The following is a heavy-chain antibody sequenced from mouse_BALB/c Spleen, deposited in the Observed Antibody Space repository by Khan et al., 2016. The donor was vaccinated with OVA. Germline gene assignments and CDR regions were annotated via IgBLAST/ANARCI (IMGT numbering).Heavy chain of an antibody. V-gene: IGHV9-3-1*01. Sequence: QIQLVQSGPELKKPGETVKISCKASGYTFTNYGMTWVKQAPGQGLKWMGWINTYTGEPTYADDFKGRFAFSLETSASTASLKINNFQNEDTGTYICASVGKYRYFDVWGTGTTVTVPS. CDR1: GYTFTNYG. D-gene: IGHD2-1*01. J-gene: IGHJ1*03. CDR2: INTYTGEP. CDR3: ASVGKYRYFDV.